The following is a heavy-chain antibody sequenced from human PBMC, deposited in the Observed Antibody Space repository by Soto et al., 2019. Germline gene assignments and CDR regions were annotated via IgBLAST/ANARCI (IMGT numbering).Heavy chain of an antibody. Sequence: SETLSLTCTVSGGSISSADYYWTWIRQPPGKGLEWIGYIYYTGATYYNPSLRSRVTISVDTSNNQFSLKLTSVTVADTAVYYCARVADFWTGYYFDYWGQGTLVTVSS. CDR3: ARVADFWTGYYFDY. J-gene: IGHJ4*02. CDR2: IYYTGAT. V-gene: IGHV4-30-4*01. D-gene: IGHD3-3*01. CDR1: GGSISSADYY.